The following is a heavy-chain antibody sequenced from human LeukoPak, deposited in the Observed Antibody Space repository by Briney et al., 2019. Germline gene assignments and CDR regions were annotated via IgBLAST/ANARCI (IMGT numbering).Heavy chain of an antibody. J-gene: IGHJ4*02. CDR3: VRGLAASSNY. CDR1: GFSFSSNC. Sequence: GGSLRLSCAVSGFSFSSNCMSWVRQAPGKGLEWVSVIYAGGNTNYADSVKGRFTISRGNSKNTVYLQMNSLRAEDTAVYYCVRGLAASSNYWGQGTPASVSS. V-gene: IGHV3-53*01. CDR2: IYAGGNT. D-gene: IGHD1-26*01.